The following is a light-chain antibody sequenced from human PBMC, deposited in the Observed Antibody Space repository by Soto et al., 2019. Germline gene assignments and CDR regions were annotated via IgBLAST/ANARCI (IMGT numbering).Light chain of an antibody. CDR2: DVS. CDR3: SSYRTSNTRQIV. CDR1: SSDVGGYNY. J-gene: IGLJ1*01. Sequence: QSVLTQPASVSGSPGQSITISCTGTSSDVGGYNYVSWYQHHPGKAPKLMIYDVSNRPSGVSNRFSGSKSGNMASLSISGLQPEDEADYYCSSYRTSNTRQIVCGTGTKV. V-gene: IGLV2-14*03.